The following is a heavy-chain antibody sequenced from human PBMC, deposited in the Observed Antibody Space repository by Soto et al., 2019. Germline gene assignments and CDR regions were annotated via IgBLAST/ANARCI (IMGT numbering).Heavy chain of an antibody. Sequence: ASVKVSCKASGYTFTSYDINWVRQATGQGLEWMGWMNPNSGNTGYAQKFQGRVTMTRNTSISTAYMELSSLRSEDTAVYYCARGRYCSSTSCYSHEFDYWGQGTLVTVSS. J-gene: IGHJ4*02. CDR3: ARGRYCSSTSCYSHEFDY. V-gene: IGHV1-8*01. CDR2: MNPNSGNT. CDR1: GYTFTSYD. D-gene: IGHD2-2*02.